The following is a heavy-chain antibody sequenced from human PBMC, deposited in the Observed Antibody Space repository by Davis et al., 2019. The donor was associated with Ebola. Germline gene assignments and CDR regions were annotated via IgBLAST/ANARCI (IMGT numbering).Heavy chain of an antibody. J-gene: IGHJ4*02. CDR1: GFTFSNNW. CDR2: INRDGTTT. V-gene: IGHV3-74*01. D-gene: IGHD2-8*01. CDR3: ACYVLG. Sequence: ESLKISCTVSGFTFSNNWMSWLLPFPSQCMVWVSSINRDGTTTTYADSVKGRFTISRDNAKNTPYMQVNSLRVEDTAVYYCACYVLGGGQGTGVTVSS.